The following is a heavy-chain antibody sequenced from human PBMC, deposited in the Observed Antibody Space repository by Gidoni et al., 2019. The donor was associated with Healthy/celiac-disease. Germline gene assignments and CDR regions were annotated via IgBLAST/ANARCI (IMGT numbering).Heavy chain of an antibody. V-gene: IGHV3-73*02. J-gene: IGHJ6*02. CDR2: IRSKANSYAT. D-gene: IGHD2-15*01. CDR3: TTLGYCSGGSCYRDYYYYGMDV. CDR1: GFTFSGSA. Sequence: EVQLVESGGGLVQPGGSLKLSCAASGFTFSGSAMHWVRQASGKGLEWVGRIRSKANSYATAYAASVEGRFTISRDDSKNTAYLQMNSLKTEDTAVYYCTTLGYCSGGSCYRDYYYYGMDVWGQGTTVTVSS.